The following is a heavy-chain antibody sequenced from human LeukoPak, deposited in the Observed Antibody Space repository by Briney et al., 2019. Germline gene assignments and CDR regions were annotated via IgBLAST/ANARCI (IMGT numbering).Heavy chain of an antibody. CDR2: NNYSGST. CDR1: SGFITTYY. Sequence: SETLSLTCTVSSGFITTYYRTWIRQSPGTGLEWIGYNNYSGSTKYNPSLKSRVTISVDTSKNQFSLNLSSLTAADTAVYYCARASIAARRYFDYWGQGTLVTVSS. D-gene: IGHD6-6*01. CDR3: ARASIAARRYFDY. J-gene: IGHJ4*02. V-gene: IGHV4-59*12.